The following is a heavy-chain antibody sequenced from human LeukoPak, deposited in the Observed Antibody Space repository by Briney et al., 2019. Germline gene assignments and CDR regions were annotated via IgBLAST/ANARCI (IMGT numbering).Heavy chain of an antibody. Sequence: SETLSLTCTVSGGSISNYYWTWIRQPPGKGLEWLGYIYYSGATNYNPSLKSRVTISVDTSKNQFSLKLSSVTAADTAVYYCARVRHSSGWSDFDYWGQGTLVTVSS. CDR1: GGSISNYY. D-gene: IGHD6-19*01. CDR3: ARVRHSSGWSDFDY. V-gene: IGHV4-59*01. CDR2: IYYSGAT. J-gene: IGHJ4*02.